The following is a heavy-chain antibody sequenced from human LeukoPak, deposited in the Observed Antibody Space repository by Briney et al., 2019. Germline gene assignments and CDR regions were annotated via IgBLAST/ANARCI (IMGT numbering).Heavy chain of an antibody. J-gene: IGHJ4*02. Sequence: GGSLRLSCAASGFTFSSYGMSWVRQAPGKGLEWVSAITGSGGTTYYADSVKGRFTISRDNAKNSLYLQMNSLRAEDTAVYYCARVERDGYEFDYWGQGTLVTVSS. D-gene: IGHD5-24*01. CDR3: ARVERDGYEFDY. CDR2: ITGSGGTT. CDR1: GFTFSSYG. V-gene: IGHV3-23*01.